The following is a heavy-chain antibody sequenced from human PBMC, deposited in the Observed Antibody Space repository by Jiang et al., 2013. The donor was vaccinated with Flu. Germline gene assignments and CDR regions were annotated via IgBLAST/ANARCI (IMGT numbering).Heavy chain of an antibody. CDR3: ARGTGDSSGYYYVY. Sequence: VQLVESGTEVKKPGSSVKVSCKASGGTFSNYAISWVRQAPGQGLEWMGGIIPIFGTANYAQKFQGRVTITADESTSTAYMELSSLRSEDTAVYYCARGTGDSSGYYYVYWGQGTLVTVSS. D-gene: IGHD3-22*01. J-gene: IGHJ4*02. CDR2: IIPIFGTA. V-gene: IGHV1-69*01. CDR1: GGTFSNYA.